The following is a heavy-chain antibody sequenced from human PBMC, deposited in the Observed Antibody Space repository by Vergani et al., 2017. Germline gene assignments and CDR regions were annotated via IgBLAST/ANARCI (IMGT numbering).Heavy chain of an antibody. V-gene: IGHV3-21*01. CDR2: ISSSSSYI. D-gene: IGHD5-18*01. CDR3: ARDKDTAMATDKFDY. Sequence: EVQLLESGGGLVQPGGSLRLSCAASGFTFSSYSMNWVRQAPGKGLEWVSSISSSSSYIYYADSVKGRFTISRDNAKNSLYLQMNSLRAEDTAVYYCARDKDTAMATDKFDYWGQGTLVTVSS. J-gene: IGHJ4*02. CDR1: GFTFSSYS.